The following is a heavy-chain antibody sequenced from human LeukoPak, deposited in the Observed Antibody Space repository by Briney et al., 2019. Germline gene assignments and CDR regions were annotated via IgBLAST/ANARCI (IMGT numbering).Heavy chain of an antibody. V-gene: IGHV3-48*01. Sequence: PGGSLRLSCAASRLTFSSYSMNWVRQAPGKGLEWISYISSGSSTIYYADSVKGRFTISRDNAKNSLYLHLSSLRAEDTAVYYCAKDRGYNLKAGGPDAAFDIWGQGTMVTVSS. CDR3: AKDRGYNLKAGGPDAAFDI. J-gene: IGHJ3*02. CDR1: RLTFSSYS. CDR2: ISSGSSTI. D-gene: IGHD1-14*01.